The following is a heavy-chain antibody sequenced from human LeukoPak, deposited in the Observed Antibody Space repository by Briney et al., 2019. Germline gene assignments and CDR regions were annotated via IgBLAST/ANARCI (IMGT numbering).Heavy chain of an antibody. D-gene: IGHD1-26*01. J-gene: IGHJ4*02. V-gene: IGHV3-21*01. CDR1: GFTFSSYS. CDR2: ISSSSSYI. Sequence: GGSLRLSCIASGFTFSSYSMNWVRQAPGKGLEWVSSISSSSSYIYYADSVKGRFTISRDNAKNSLYLQMNSLRAEDTAVYYCARDLVGDRNYWGQGTLVTVSS. CDR3: ARDLVGDRNY.